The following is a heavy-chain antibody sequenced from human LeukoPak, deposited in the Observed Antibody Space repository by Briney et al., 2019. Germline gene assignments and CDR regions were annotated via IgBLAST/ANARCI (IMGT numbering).Heavy chain of an antibody. V-gene: IGHV4-59*01. CDR3: ARDRGSYYFP. Sequence: PSETLSLTCTVSGDSISSYYWSWIRQPPGKGLEWIGYIYYTGSTNYNPSLKSRVTISVDTSKNQFSLKLSSVTAADTAVYYCARDRGSYYFPWGQGTLVTVSS. CDR2: IYYTGST. CDR1: GDSISSYY. J-gene: IGHJ5*02. D-gene: IGHD1-26*01.